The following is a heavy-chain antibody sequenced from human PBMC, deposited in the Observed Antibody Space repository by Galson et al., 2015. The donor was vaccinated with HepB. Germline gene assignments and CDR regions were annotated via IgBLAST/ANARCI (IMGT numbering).Heavy chain of an antibody. CDR1: GYTFTNYA. J-gene: IGHJ3*02. V-gene: IGHV1-3*01. Sequence: SVKVSCKASGYTFTNYAIHWVRQAPGQRLEWMGWINAGNGYTKYSQKFQGRVTITRDTSASTAYMELSSLRSEDTAVYFCARDDLFHDGFDIWGQGTMVTVSS. CDR2: INAGNGYT. D-gene: IGHD2-21*01. CDR3: ARDDLFHDGFDI.